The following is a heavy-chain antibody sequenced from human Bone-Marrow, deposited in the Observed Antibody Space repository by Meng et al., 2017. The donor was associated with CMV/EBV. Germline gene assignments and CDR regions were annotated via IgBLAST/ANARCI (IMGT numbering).Heavy chain of an antibody. CDR1: GYTFSSYG. CDR3: ARRVASVVAGSLDY. J-gene: IGHJ4*02. V-gene: IGHV1-18*01. CDR2: ISPHNGDT. D-gene: IGHD2-15*01. Sequence: ASVKVSCKAFGYTFSSYGITWVRQAPGQGLEWMGWISPHNGDTDYAQKFQGRVTMTTDTSTTTAYMELSRLRSDDTAVYYCARRVASVVAGSLDYWGQGTLVTVS.